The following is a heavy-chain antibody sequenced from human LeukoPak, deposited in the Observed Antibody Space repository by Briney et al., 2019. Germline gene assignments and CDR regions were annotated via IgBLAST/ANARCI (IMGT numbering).Heavy chain of an antibody. D-gene: IGHD1-26*01. CDR3: ARQKGAHASLYVFDL. CDR2: IYPADSDT. V-gene: IGHV5-51*01. J-gene: IGHJ3*01. Sequence: GESLKISCKGSGYSFISYWIAWVRPMPGKGLEWMGIIYPADSDTRYSPSFQGQVTISADKSISTAYLQWSSLQASDTAMYYCARQKGAHASLYVFDLWGQGTMVTVSS. CDR1: GYSFISYW.